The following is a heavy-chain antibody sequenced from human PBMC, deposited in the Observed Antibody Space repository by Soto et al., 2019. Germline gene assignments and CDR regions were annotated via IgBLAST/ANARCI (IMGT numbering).Heavy chain of an antibody. D-gene: IGHD3-10*01. CDR2: ISDDGSRA. CDR3: TRGPRPSSVGTGAF. V-gene: IGHV3-74*01. CDR1: GFTFSMYW. Sequence: GGSLRLSCTASGFTFSMYWMHWVRQVPGKGPEWVSRISDDGSRADYADSVKGRFTISRDNAKNTLYLEMHVLRADDTAVYYCTRGPRPSSVGTGAFWGQGTPVTVSS. J-gene: IGHJ4*02.